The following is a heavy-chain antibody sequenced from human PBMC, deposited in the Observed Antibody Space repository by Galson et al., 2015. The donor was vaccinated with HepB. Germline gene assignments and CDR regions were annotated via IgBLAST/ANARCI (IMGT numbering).Heavy chain of an antibody. V-gene: IGHV3-33*01. CDR1: GFTFSSYG. CDR2: IWYDGSNK. Sequence: SLRLSCAASGFTFSSYGMHWVRQAPGKGLEWVAVIWYDGSNKYYADSVKGRFTISRDNSKNTLYLQMNSLRAEDTAVYYCARDRGIAVAGRAYNWFDPWGQGTLVTVSS. J-gene: IGHJ5*02. CDR3: ARDRGIAVAGRAYNWFDP. D-gene: IGHD6-19*01.